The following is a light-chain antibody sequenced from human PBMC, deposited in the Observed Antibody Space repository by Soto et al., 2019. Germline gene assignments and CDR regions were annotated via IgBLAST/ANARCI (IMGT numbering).Light chain of an antibody. J-gene: IGLJ1*01. CDR3: SSYTGSSTRYV. CDR2: EVS. Sequence: QLVLTQPASVSGSPGQSITISCTGTSSDVGGYNFVSWYQQYPGKAPKLMIYEVSNRPSGVSNRFSGSKSGNTASLTISGLQAEDESDYYCSSYTGSSTRYVFGTGTKVTVL. CDR1: SSDVGGYNF. V-gene: IGLV2-14*01.